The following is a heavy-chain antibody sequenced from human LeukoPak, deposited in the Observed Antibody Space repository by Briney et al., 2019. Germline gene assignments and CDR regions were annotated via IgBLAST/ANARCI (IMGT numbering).Heavy chain of an antibody. J-gene: IGHJ6*02. D-gene: IGHD3-10*01. CDR1: GGSISSYY. Sequence: SETLSLTCTVSGGSISSYYWSWIRQPPGKGLEWIGYIYYSGSTNYHPSLKSRVTISVDTSKNQFSLKLSSVTAADTAVYYCARACKYGSLCVNYGMDVWGQGTTVTVSS. CDR3: ARACKYGSLCVNYGMDV. V-gene: IGHV4-59*12. CDR2: IYYSGST.